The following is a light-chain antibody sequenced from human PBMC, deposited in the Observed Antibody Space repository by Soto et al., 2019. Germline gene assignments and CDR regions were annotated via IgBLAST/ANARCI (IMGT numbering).Light chain of an antibody. CDR1: SSDVGGYNY. Sequence: QSALTQPRSVSGSPGQSVTISCTGTSSDVGGYNYVSWYQQHPGKAPKLMIYDVSKRPSGVPDRVSGSKSGNTASLPISGLLAEDEADYYGRSYAGSYTWVFGGGTPLPVL. J-gene: IGLJ2*01. V-gene: IGLV2-11*01. CDR2: DVS. CDR3: RSYAGSYTWV.